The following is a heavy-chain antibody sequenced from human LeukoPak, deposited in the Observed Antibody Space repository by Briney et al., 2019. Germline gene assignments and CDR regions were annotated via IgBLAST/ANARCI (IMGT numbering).Heavy chain of an antibody. Sequence: GRSLRLSCAASGFTFSSYGMHWVRQAPGKGLEWVAVIWYDGSNKYYADSVKGRFTISRDNSKTTLYLQMNSLRAEDTAVYYCAKEKPNPYSSSWYVIDAFDIWGQGTMVTVSS. CDR2: IWYDGSNK. D-gene: IGHD6-13*01. V-gene: IGHV3-33*06. CDR3: AKEKPNPYSSSWYVIDAFDI. J-gene: IGHJ3*02. CDR1: GFTFSSYG.